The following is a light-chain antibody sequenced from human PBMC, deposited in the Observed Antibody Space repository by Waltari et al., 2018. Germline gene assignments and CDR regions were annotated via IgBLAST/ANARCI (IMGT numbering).Light chain of an antibody. CDR1: SREVGSSNL. J-gene: IGLJ1*01. CDR2: EGR. Sequence: QSALTQPASVSGSPGQSLTISCTGTSREVGSSNLVSWYQQHPVKTRKLMIYEGRKRPSGVSMRFSGSKSGNTASLTISGRQAEDEADYYCCAYAGSSTYVFGTGTKVTVL. CDR3: CAYAGSSTYV. V-gene: IGLV2-23*01.